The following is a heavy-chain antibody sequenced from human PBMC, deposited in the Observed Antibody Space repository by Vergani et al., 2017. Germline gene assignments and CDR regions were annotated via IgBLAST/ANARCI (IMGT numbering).Heavy chain of an antibody. V-gene: IGHV4-39*02. Sequence: QLQLQESGPGLVKPSETLSLTCTVSCGSISSSSYYWGWVRQPPGKGLGWIGSIYTSGNTTYNPSLKRRCTISVETSKNHFSLKLRSVTAADTAMYYCARANPVIAGDVDFWGQGTMVTVSS. J-gene: IGHJ3*01. CDR3: ARANPVIAGDVDF. D-gene: IGHD6-13*01. CDR2: IYTSGNT. CDR1: CGSISSSSYY.